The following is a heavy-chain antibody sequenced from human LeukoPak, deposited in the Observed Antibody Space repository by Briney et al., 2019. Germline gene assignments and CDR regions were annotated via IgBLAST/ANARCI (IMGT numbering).Heavy chain of an antibody. V-gene: IGHV4-39*01. CDR2: IYYSGST. D-gene: IGHD3-22*01. CDR3: ARQSGITMIVVVIDDAFDI. Sequence: SETLSLTCAVYGGSFSGYYWGWIRQPPGKGLEWIGSIYYSGSTYYNPSLKSRVTISVDTSKNQFSLKLSSVTAADTAVYYCARQSGITMIVVVIDDAFDIWGQGTMVTVSS. J-gene: IGHJ3*02. CDR1: GGSFSGYY.